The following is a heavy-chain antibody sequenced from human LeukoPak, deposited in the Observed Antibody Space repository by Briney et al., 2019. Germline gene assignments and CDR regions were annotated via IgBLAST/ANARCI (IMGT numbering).Heavy chain of an antibody. D-gene: IGHD2-21*01. CDR2: ISYDGSNK. J-gene: IGHJ4*02. V-gene: IGHV3-30*03. CDR3: ARDGPAVIFFGYFEY. Sequence: GGSLRLSCAASRFHVISNYMSWVRQAPGKGLEWVATISYDGSNKYYADSVKGRFTISRDNSKNTLYLQMSSLKTEDTAVYYCARDGPAVIFFGYFEYWGQGTLVTVSS. CDR1: RFHVISNY.